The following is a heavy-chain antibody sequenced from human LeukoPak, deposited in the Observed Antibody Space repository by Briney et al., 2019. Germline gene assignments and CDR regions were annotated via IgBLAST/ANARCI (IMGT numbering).Heavy chain of an antibody. Sequence: PGGSLRLSCAASGFTFSSYSMNWVRQAPGKGLEWVSYISSSSSTIYYADSVKGRFTISRDNAKNSLYLQMNSLRAEDTAVYYCARSWQQDTMDVWGKGTTVTVSS. D-gene: IGHD6-13*01. CDR3: ARSWQQDTMDV. CDR2: ISSSSSTI. V-gene: IGHV3-48*01. J-gene: IGHJ6*03. CDR1: GFTFSSYS.